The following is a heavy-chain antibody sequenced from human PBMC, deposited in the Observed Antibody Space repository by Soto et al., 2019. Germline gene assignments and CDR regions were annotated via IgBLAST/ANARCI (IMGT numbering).Heavy chain of an antibody. J-gene: IGHJ4*02. Sequence: SETLSLTCAVSSGSISSSNWWSWVRQPPGKGLEWIGEIYHSGSTNYNPSLKSRVTISVDKSKNQFSLKLSSVTAADTAVYYCANVGKSIYGVVILDYWGQGTLVTVSS. D-gene: IGHD3-3*01. CDR1: SGSISSSNW. CDR2: IYHSGST. CDR3: ANVGKSIYGVVILDY. V-gene: IGHV4-4*02.